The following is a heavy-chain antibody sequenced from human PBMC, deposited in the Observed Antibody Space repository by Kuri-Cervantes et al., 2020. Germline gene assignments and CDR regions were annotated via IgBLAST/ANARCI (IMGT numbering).Heavy chain of an antibody. CDR2: ISYDGRDT. CDR1: GFTFSSNA. J-gene: IGHJ4*02. V-gene: IGHV3-30*04. CDR3: ARAPEGDHDYVWGSPLYYY. D-gene: IGHD3-16*01. Sequence: GESLKISCAASGFTFSSNAMHWVRQTPGKGLEWVTVISYDGRDTKYADSVKGRFTISRDNSKNTLYLQMSSLRSEDTAVYYCARAPEGDHDYVWGSPLYYYWGQGTLVTVSS.